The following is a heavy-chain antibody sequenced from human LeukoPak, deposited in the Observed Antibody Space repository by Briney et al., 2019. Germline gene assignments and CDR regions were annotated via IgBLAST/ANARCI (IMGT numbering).Heavy chain of an antibody. CDR1: GGAISSYY. J-gene: IGHJ4*02. Sequence: SETLSLTCTVSGGAISSYYWSWLRQPAGKGLEWIGRIYTSGSTNYNPSLKSRVTMSLDTSKKQFSLTLSSVTAADTAVYYCARLVYYAPGRYYYFDYWGQGTLVTVSS. V-gene: IGHV4-4*07. D-gene: IGHD3-10*01. CDR3: ARLVYYAPGRYYYFDY. CDR2: IYTSGST.